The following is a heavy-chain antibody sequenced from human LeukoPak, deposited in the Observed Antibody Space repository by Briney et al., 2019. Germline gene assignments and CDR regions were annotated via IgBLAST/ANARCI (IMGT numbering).Heavy chain of an antibody. D-gene: IGHD2-2*01. J-gene: IGHJ6*02. Sequence: ASVKVSCKASGYTFTSYGISWVRQAPGQGLEWMGWISAYNGNTNYAQKLQGRVTMTTDTSTSTAYMELRSLRSDNTAVYYCARHGVVPAATRYYYYGMDVWGQGTTVSVSS. CDR1: GYTFTSYG. V-gene: IGHV1-18*01. CDR2: ISAYNGNT. CDR3: ARHGVVPAATRYYYYGMDV.